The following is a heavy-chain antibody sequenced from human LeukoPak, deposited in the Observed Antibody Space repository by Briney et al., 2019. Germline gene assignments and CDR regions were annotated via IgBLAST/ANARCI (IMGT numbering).Heavy chain of an antibody. V-gene: IGHV4-4*02. D-gene: IGHD1-26*01. Sequence: SGTLSLTCVVSGDSITNGYWWSWVRQPLGKGLEWIGEIYHDGSTNYNPSLKSRVTISVDTSKNQLSLRLTSVTAADTAVYYCARDTRGSHGLFDSWGQGTLVTVSS. CDR2: IYHDGST. J-gene: IGHJ4*02. CDR3: ARDTRGSHGLFDS. CDR1: GDSITNGYW.